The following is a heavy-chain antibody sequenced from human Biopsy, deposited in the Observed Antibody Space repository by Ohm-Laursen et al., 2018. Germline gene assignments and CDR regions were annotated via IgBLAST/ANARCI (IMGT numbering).Heavy chain of an antibody. CDR3: VAYPSSGFFENNDDFAMDV. J-gene: IGHJ6*02. CDR1: GGAFTNDA. Sequence: GASVKVSCKASGGAFTNDAIKWVRQAPGHGHEGRGGIITGSETAGYAERFQGRVTITADVTTTTAYMDLSGLRSEDTAVYYCVAYPSSGFFENNDDFAMDVWGQGTTVIVSS. D-gene: IGHD6-19*01. V-gene: IGHV1-69*13. CDR2: IITGSETA.